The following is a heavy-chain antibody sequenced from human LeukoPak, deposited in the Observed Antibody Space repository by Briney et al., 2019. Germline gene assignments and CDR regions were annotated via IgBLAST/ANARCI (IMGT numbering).Heavy chain of an antibody. D-gene: IGHD5-12*01. CDR1: GGSISSSSYY. V-gene: IGHV4-39*07. CDR3: ARDRRRVAIPRGAFDI. J-gene: IGHJ3*02. Sequence: SETLSLTCTVSGGSISSSSYYWGWIRQPPGKGLEWIGSIYYRGSTYYNPSLKSRVTISVDTSKNQFSLKLSSVTAADTAVYYCARDRRRVAIPRGAFDIWGQGTMVTVSS. CDR2: IYYRGST.